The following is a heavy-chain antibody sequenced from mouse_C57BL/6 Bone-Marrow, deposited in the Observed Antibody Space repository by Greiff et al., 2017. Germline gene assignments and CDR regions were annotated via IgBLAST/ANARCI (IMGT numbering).Heavy chain of an antibody. J-gene: IGHJ4*01. CDR3: TRRGYYSNPYYAMDY. V-gene: IGHV1-15*01. D-gene: IGHD2-5*01. CDR1: GYTFTDYE. Sequence: QVQLQQSGAELVRPGASVTLSCKASGYTFTDYEMHWVKQTPVHGLEWIGAIDPETGGTAYNQKFKGKAILTADKSSSTAYMELRSLTSEDSAVYYGTRRGYYSNPYYAMDYWGQGTSVTVSS. CDR2: IDPETGGT.